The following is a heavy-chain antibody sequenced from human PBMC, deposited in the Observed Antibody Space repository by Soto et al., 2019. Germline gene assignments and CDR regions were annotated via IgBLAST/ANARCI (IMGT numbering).Heavy chain of an antibody. CDR1: GGSFSGYY. CDR2: INHSGST. J-gene: IGHJ4*02. D-gene: IGHD3-10*01. Sequence: QVQLQQWGAGLLKPSETLSLTCAVYGGSFSGYYWSWIRQPPGKGLGWIGEINHSGSTNYNPSLKSRVTISVDTSKNQFSLKLSSVTAADTAVYYCARVRPPGLPRNWGQGTLVTVSS. CDR3: ARVRPPGLPRN. V-gene: IGHV4-34*01.